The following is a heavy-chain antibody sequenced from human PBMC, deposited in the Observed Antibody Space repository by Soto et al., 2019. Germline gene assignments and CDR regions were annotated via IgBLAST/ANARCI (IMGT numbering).Heavy chain of an antibody. CDR2: IHQSGTT. CDR3: ARQGGWYMDY. CDR1: ADSIRSTTW. V-gene: IGHV4-4*02. D-gene: IGHD6-19*01. Sequence: QVQLQESGPGLVKPAGTLSLTCDVSADSIRSTTWWSWVRQPPGGGLEWIGEIHQSGTTNYNPSLKSRVTISIDKSKNQFSLKVTSVTAADTAVYYCARQGGWYMDYWGQGTLVTVSS. J-gene: IGHJ4*02.